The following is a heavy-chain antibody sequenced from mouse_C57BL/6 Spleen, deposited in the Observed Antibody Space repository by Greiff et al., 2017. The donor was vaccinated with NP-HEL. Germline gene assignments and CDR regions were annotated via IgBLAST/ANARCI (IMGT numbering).Heavy chain of an antibody. Sequence: EVKLMESGGDLVQPGGSLSLSCAASGFTFTDYYMSWVRQPPGKALEWLGFIRNKANGYTTEYSASVKGRFTISRDNSKSILYLQMNALRAEDSATYYCARYRGGAMDYWGQGTSVTVSS. CDR3: ARYRGGAMDY. CDR2: IRNKANGYTT. J-gene: IGHJ4*01. CDR1: GFTFTDYY. V-gene: IGHV7-3*01.